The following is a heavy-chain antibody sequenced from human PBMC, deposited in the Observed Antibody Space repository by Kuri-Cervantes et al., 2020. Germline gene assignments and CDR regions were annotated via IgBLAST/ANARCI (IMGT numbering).Heavy chain of an antibody. CDR2: ISSSSTYI. Sequence: GESLKISCAASGFTFSSYSMNWVRQAPGKGLEWVSSISSSSTYIYYADSVKGRFTISGDNAKNSLYLQMNSLRAEDTAVYYCARELGYCTGGVCPWGQGTLVTVSS. V-gene: IGHV3-21*04. D-gene: IGHD2-8*02. CDR1: GFTFSSYS. CDR3: ARELGYCTGGVCP. J-gene: IGHJ5*02.